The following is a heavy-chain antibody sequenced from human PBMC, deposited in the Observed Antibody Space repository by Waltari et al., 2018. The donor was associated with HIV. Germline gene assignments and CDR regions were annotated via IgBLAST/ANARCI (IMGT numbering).Heavy chain of an antibody. CDR2: IHHSGST. CDR3: ARGDCSSTSCYHLTYYYYGMDV. D-gene: IGHD2-2*01. V-gene: IGHV4-4*02. Sequence: QVQLQESGPGLVKPSGTLSLTCAVSGGSISSSNWWSWVRQPPGKGLEWIGEIHHSGSTNDNPSLKSRVTISVDKSKNQFSLKLSSVTAADTAVYYCARGDCSSTSCYHLTYYYYGMDVWGQGTTVTVSS. J-gene: IGHJ6*02. CDR1: GGSISSSNW.